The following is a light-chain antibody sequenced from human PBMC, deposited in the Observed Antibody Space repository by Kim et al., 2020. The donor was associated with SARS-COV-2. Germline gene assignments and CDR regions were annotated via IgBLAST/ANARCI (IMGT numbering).Light chain of an antibody. CDR3: SSYTNTNTYV. CDR2: DVS. V-gene: IGLV2-14*01. J-gene: IGLJ1*01. Sequence: QSALTQPASVSGSPGQSITISCSGTSSDVGVHHYVSWYQQYPGKAPKLMIYDVSKRPSGVSNRFSASKSGNTASLTISGLQAEDEADYYCSSYTNTNTYVFGTGTKVTVL. CDR1: SSDVGVHHY.